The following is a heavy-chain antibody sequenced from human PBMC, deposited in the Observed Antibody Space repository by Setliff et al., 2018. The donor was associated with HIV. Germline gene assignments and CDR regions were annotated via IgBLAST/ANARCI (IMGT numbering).Heavy chain of an antibody. D-gene: IGHD3-10*01. V-gene: IGHV5-51*01. CDR1: GYSFTSYW. Sequence: PGESLKISCKGSGYSFTSYWIGWVRQMPGKGLEWMGIIYPGDSDTKYSPSFQSQVTISVDKSITTAYLQWSSLKASDTAMYYCARLTTMIRGVIGRAFDIWGQGTMVTVSS. CDR2: IYPGDSDT. CDR3: ARLTTMIRGVIGRAFDI. J-gene: IGHJ3*02.